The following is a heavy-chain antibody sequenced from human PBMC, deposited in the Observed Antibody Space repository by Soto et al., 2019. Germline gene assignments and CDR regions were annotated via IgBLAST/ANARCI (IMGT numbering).Heavy chain of an antibody. D-gene: IGHD5-18*01. Sequence: SPTLSLTCAISGDSVSSNSAAWNWIRQSPSRGLEWLGRTYYRSKWYNDYAVSVKSRITINPDTSKNQFSLQLNSVTPEDTAVYYCARAHYDTAMAGCFDYWGQGTLVTVSS. CDR2: TYYRSKWYN. CDR3: ARAHYDTAMAGCFDY. CDR1: GDSVSSNSAA. J-gene: IGHJ4*02. V-gene: IGHV6-1*01.